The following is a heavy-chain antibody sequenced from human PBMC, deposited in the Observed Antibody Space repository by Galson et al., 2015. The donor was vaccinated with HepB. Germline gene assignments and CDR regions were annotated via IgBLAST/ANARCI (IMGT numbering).Heavy chain of an antibody. CDR1: GYTFTSYY. V-gene: IGHV1-2*06. J-gene: IGHJ4*02. CDR3: ARGRYCSGGSCYSPFDS. CDR2: INPNSGGT. D-gene: IGHD2-15*01. Sequence: SVKVSCKASGYTFTSYYMHWVRQAPGQGLEWMGRINPNSGGTNYAQRFQGRVTMTRDTSISTAYMELNSLRSDDTAVYYCARGRYCSGGSCYSPFDSWGQGTLVTVSS.